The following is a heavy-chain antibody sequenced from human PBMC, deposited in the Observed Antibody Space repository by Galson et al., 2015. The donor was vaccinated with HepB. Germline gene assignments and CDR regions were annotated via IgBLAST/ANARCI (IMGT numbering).Heavy chain of an antibody. J-gene: IGHJ6*02. CDR3: ASGGDPLGMDV. CDR1: GFTFSSYS. D-gene: IGHD6-25*01. V-gene: IGHV3-48*01. CDR2: ISSSSSTI. Sequence: SLRLSCAASGFTFSSYSMNWVRQAPGKGLEWVSYISSSSSTICYADSVKGRFTISRDNAKNSLYLQMNSLRAEDTAVYYCASGGDPLGMDVWGQGTTVTVSS.